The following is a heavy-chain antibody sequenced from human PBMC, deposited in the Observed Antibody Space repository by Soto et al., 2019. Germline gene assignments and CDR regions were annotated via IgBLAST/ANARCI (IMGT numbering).Heavy chain of an antibody. V-gene: IGHV4-38-2*02. J-gene: IGHJ4*02. Sequence: KPSETLSLTCSVSGFSIGSGFYWGWVRQPPGKGLEWIGSGYHGGYTYYNPSLKSRATISLDTSQNQFSLKLSSVTAADTAVYFCWRDDAVGASFYWGRGAVVTVSS. CDR1: GFSIGSGFY. CDR3: WRDDAVGASFY. CDR2: GYHGGYT. D-gene: IGHD1-26*01.